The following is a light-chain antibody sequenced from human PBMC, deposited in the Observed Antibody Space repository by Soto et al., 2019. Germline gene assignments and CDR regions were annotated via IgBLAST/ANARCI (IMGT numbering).Light chain of an antibody. CDR1: QSVSSSY. V-gene: IGKV3-20*01. CDR2: GAS. Sequence: EIVLTQSPGTLSLSPWERSTLSCRASQSVSSSYLAWYQQKPGQAPKLLISGASDRATGIPDRFSGSGSGTDFTLTISRLEPEDFEVYYCQQYGSSPQTFGQGTKVEIK. J-gene: IGKJ1*01. CDR3: QQYGSSPQT.